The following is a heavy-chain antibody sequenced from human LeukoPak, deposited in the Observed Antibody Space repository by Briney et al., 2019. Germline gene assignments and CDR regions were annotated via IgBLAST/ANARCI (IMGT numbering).Heavy chain of an antibody. J-gene: IGHJ4*02. Sequence: ATVKVSCKASGYTFTSYYIHWVRQAPGQGLEWMGIINPRSSSTTYAQKFQGRVTMTRDTSTSTVYMEVRSLRSEDAAVYYCARPRVEHDYDSSDSFDSWGQGTLVIVSS. V-gene: IGHV1-46*01. CDR2: INPRSSST. D-gene: IGHD3-22*01. CDR3: ARPRVEHDYDSSDSFDS. CDR1: GYTFTSYY.